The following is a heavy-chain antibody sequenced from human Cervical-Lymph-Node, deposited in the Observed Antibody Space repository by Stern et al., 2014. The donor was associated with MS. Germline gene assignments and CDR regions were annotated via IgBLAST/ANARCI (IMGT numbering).Heavy chain of an antibody. V-gene: IGHV2-70*04. J-gene: IGHJ3*02. CDR1: GFSLSTNTMR. CDR3: PRSMPGAGNHAFHI. D-gene: IGHD6-19*01. CDR2: IDWNDDK. Sequence: VHLVESGPALVRPTQTLTLTCTFSGFSLSTNTMRVNWIRQPPGKALEWLARIDWNDDKFYSTSLRTRLTISKDTSDNQVVLTMPNVDPVDTATYSCPRSMPGAGNHAFHIWGQGTVVAVSS.